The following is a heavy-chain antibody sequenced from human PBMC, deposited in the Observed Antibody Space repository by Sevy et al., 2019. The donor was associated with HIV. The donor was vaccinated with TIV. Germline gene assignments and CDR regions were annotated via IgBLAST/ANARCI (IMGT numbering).Heavy chain of an antibody. CDR1: GFTFSKYS. CDR2: FSFGRGRI. J-gene: IGHJ4*02. D-gene: IGHD2-8*01. V-gene: IGHV3-23*01. CDR3: AREGCTKPHDY. Sequence: GGSLRLSCAASGFTFSKYSMSWVRQAPGKGLEWVSTFSFGRGRINYADSVKGRFTISRDDSKNTLYLQMNSLRAEDTAVYYCAREGCTKPHDYWGQGTLVTVSS.